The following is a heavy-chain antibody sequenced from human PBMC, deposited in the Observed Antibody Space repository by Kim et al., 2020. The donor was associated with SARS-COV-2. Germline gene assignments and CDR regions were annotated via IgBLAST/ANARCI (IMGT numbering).Heavy chain of an antibody. V-gene: IGHV1-24*01. J-gene: IGHJ4*02. D-gene: IGHD3-22*01. CDR3: ATLESSGYYKEYYFDY. CDR1: GYTFTELS. CDR2: FDPEDGET. Sequence: ASVKVSCKVSGYTFTELSMHWVRQAPGKGLEWMGGFDPEDGETIYAQKFQGRVTMTEDTSTDTAYMELSSLRSEDTAVYYCATLESSGYYKEYYFDYWGQGTLVTVSS.